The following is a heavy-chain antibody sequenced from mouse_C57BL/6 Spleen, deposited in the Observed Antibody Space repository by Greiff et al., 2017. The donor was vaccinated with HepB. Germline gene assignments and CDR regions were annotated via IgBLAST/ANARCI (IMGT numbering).Heavy chain of an antibody. D-gene: IGHD2-4*01. CDR1: GYTFTDYE. J-gene: IGHJ3*01. CDR2: IDPETGGT. Sequence: VQLQQSGAELVRPGASVTLSCKASGYTFTDYEMHWVKQTPVHGLEWIGAIDPETGGTAYNQKFKGKAILTADKSSSTAYMELRSLTSEDSAVYYCTRVGLRPWFAYWGQGTLVTVSA. V-gene: IGHV1-15*01. CDR3: TRVGLRPWFAY.